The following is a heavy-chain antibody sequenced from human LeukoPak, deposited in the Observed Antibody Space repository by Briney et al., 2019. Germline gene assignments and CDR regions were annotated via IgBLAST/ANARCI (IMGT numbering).Heavy chain of an antibody. CDR2: FYNGGST. J-gene: IGHJ4*02. CDR1: GGSVRSDY. V-gene: IGHV4-59*02. CDR3: AKDGGFYVH. Sequence: KATETLSLTCIVSGGSVRSDYWSRIRQPPGKELEWIGHFYNGGSTKYNPSLKSRVTISIDTSKNQLSLKLTSVTAADTAAYYCAKDGGFYVHWGQGTLVTVSS. D-gene: IGHD3-16*01.